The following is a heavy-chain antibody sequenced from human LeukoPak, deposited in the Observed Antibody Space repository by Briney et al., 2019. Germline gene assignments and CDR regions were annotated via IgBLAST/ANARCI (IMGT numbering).Heavy chain of an antibody. V-gene: IGHV4-61*01. CDR2: IYYSGST. Sequence: SETLSLTCTVSGGSISSSPYYWSWIRQPPGKGLEWIGYIYYSGSTNYNPSLKSRVTISVDTSKNQFSLKLSSVTAADTAVYYCARDRRRRGGFDPWGQGTLVTVSS. CDR1: GGSISSSPYY. CDR3: ARDRRRRGGFDP. J-gene: IGHJ5*02.